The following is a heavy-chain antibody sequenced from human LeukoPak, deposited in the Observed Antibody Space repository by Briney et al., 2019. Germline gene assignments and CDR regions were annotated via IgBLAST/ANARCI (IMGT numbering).Heavy chain of an antibody. V-gene: IGHV3-30*18. CDR1: GFTFSSYG. D-gene: IGHD5-18*01. Sequence: GGSLRLSCAASGFTFSSYGMHWVRQAPGKGLEWVAFISYDGSNKYYADSVKGRFTISRDNSKNTLYLQMNSLRAEDTAVYYCAKAEDTAMVDYWGQGTLVTVSS. CDR3: AKAEDTAMVDY. CDR2: ISYDGSNK. J-gene: IGHJ4*02.